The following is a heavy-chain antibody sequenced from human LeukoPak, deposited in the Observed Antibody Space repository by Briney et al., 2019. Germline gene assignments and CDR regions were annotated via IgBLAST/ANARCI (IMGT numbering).Heavy chain of an antibody. CDR1: GFTFSSYA. Sequence: GGSLRLSCAASGFTFSSYAMSWVRQAPGKGLEWVSAISGSGGSTYYADSVKGRFTISRDNSKNTPYLQMNSLRAEDTAVYYCAKDWGYCSSTSCQPFSWGQGTLVTVSS. D-gene: IGHD2-2*01. V-gene: IGHV3-23*01. CDR2: ISGSGGST. J-gene: IGHJ4*02. CDR3: AKDWGYCSSTSCQPFS.